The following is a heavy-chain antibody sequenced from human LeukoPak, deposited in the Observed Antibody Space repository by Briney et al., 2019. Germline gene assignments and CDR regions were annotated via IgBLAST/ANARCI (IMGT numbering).Heavy chain of an antibody. Sequence: PSETLSLTCTVSGGSISSYYWSWIRQPPGKGLEWIGYIYYSGSTNYNPSLKSRVTISVDTSKNQFSLKLSSVTAADTAVYYCARQSTTVTSRFDYWGQGTLVIVSS. CDR2: IYYSGST. D-gene: IGHD4-17*01. V-gene: IGHV4-59*08. CDR1: GGSISSYY. J-gene: IGHJ4*02. CDR3: ARQSTTVTSRFDY.